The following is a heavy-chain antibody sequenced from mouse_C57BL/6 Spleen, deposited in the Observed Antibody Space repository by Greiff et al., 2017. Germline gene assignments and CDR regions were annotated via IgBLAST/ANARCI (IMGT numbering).Heavy chain of an antibody. CDR3: ARWALYYGNYDYAMDY. J-gene: IGHJ4*01. CDR1: GFTFTDYY. V-gene: IGHV7-3*01. D-gene: IGHD2-1*01. CDR2: IRNKANGYTT. Sequence: EVMLVESGGGLVQPGGSLSLSCAASGFTFTDYYMSWVRQPPGKALEWLGFIRNKANGYTTEYSASVKGRFTISRDNSQSILYLQMNALRAEDSATYYCARWALYYGNYDYAMDYWGQGTSVAVSS.